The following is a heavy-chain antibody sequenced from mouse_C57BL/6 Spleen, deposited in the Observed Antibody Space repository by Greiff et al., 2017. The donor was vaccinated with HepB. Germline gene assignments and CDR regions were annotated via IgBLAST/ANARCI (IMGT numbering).Heavy chain of an antibody. V-gene: IGHV1-18*01. J-gene: IGHJ3*01. CDR1: GYTFTDYN. D-gene: IGHD4-1*01. CDR2: INPNNGGT. CDR3: ARKPLTGTGAWFAY. Sequence: VQLQQSGPELVKPGASVKIPCKASGYTFTDYNMDWVKQSHGKSLEWIGDINPNNGGTIYNQKFKGKATLTVDTSSSTAYMELRSLTSEDTAVYYCARKPLTGTGAWFAYWGQGTLVTVSA.